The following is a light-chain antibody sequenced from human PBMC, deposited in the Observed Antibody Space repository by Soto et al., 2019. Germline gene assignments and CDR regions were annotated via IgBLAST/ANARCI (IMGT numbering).Light chain of an antibody. CDR2: GAS. Sequence: ETVMTQSPATLSVSPGERATLSCRASQSVTSNLAWYQQKPGQAPRLLIYGASTRATGIPARFSGSGSGTDFTLTITSLQSEDFAVYSCQQYNNWPVTFGGGTKVEIK. CDR1: QSVTSN. J-gene: IGKJ4*01. CDR3: QQYNNWPVT. V-gene: IGKV3-15*01.